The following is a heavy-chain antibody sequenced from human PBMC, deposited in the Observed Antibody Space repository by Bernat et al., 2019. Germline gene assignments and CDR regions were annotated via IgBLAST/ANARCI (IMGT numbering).Heavy chain of an antibody. D-gene: IGHD4-23*01. CDR1: VGSFSGYY. Sequence: QVQLQQWGAGLLKPSETLSLTCAVYVGSFSGYYWSWIRQPPGKGLEWIGEINHSGSTNYNPSLKSRVTISVDTSKNQFSLKLSSVTAADTAVYYCARGLRWPQYYFDYWGQGTLVTVSS. CDR3: ARGLRWPQYYFDY. J-gene: IGHJ4*02. V-gene: IGHV4-34*01. CDR2: INHSGST.